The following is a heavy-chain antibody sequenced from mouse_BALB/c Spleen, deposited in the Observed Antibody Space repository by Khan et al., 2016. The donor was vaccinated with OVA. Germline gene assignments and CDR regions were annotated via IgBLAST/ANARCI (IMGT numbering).Heavy chain of an antibody. Sequence: QIQLVQSGPELKKPGETVRISCKASGYTFTTAGIQWVQKMPGKGLKWIGWINTHSGAPKYAEDFKGRFAFSLEISVSTAYLQITNLKNEDTTTYFCAIGGATYYSYDGGAMEYWGQGTSVTVSS. CDR2: INTHSGAP. V-gene: IGHV9-4*02. CDR1: GYTFTTAG. J-gene: IGHJ4*01. CDR3: AIGGATYYSYDGGAMEY. D-gene: IGHD2-12*01.